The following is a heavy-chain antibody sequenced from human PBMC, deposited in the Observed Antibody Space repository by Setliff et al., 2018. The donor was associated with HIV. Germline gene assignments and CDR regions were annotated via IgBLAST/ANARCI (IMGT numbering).Heavy chain of an antibody. D-gene: IGHD5-18*01. CDR3: ARGGVRGYSYGEAFDI. J-gene: IGHJ3*02. V-gene: IGHV1-69*13. CDR2: IISIFDKA. CDR1: GGSFNTYA. Sequence: SVKVSCKSSGGSFNTYAINWVRQAPGQGLEWMGGIISIFDKANYAQKLHGRLTITAYESTRTVYMELNSLGSGDTAVYYCARGGVRGYSYGEAFDIWGQGTLVTVSS.